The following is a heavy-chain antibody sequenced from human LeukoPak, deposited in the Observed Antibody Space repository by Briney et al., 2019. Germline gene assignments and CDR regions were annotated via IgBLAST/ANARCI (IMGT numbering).Heavy chain of an antibody. D-gene: IGHD4-23*01. J-gene: IGHJ4*02. V-gene: IGHV3-33*01. CDR3: ARDRGKDYFDN. CDR1: GLTFTSHG. CDR2: IRNDGGDT. Sequence: PGTSLRLSCATSGLTFTSHGFHWVRQAAGKGLEWVAFIRNDGGDTYHANSVKGRFSISRDNSKNTVYLHMNSLRAEDTAVYYCARDRGKDYFDNWGQGTQVTVSS.